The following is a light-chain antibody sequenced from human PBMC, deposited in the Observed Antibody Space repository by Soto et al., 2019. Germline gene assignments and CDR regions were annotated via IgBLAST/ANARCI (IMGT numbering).Light chain of an antibody. Sequence: EILLTQSPATLSLAPGERATLSCRASQSVSNFIAWYQQKPGQAPRLLIYDAFHRATGIPARFRGSGSGTDFTLTISSLEPEDFAVYYCQQRSNWPTFGGGTKVDIK. CDR2: DAF. CDR1: QSVSNF. V-gene: IGKV3-11*01. CDR3: QQRSNWPT. J-gene: IGKJ4*01.